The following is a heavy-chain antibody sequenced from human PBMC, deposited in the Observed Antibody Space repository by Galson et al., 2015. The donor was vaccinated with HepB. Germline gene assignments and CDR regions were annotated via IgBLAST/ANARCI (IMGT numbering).Heavy chain of an antibody. Sequence: SLRLSCAASGFTYSSYGMHWVRQAPGKGLEWVAGISCDGSDKYYADSVKGRFTISRDNSKNTLYLQMNSLRAEDTAVYYCAKGKNFWSGYSMTENYFMDVWAKGTTVTVSS. CDR2: ISCDGSDK. CDR3: AKGKNFWSGYSMTENYFMDV. CDR1: GFTYSSYG. D-gene: IGHD3-3*01. V-gene: IGHV3-30*18. J-gene: IGHJ6*03.